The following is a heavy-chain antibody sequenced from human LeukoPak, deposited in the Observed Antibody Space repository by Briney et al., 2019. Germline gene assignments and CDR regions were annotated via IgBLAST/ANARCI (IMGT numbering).Heavy chain of an antibody. CDR1: GFTFDDYT. J-gene: IGHJ4*02. V-gene: IGHV3-43*01. CDR3: AKGRGYSGYDYSLDY. CDR2: ISWGGGST. Sequence: GGSLRLSCAASGFTFDDYTMHWVRQAPGKGLEWVSLISWGGGSTYYADSVKGRFTISRDNSKNSLYLQMNSLRTEDTALYYCAKGRGYSGYDYSLDYWGQGTLVTVSS. D-gene: IGHD5-12*01.